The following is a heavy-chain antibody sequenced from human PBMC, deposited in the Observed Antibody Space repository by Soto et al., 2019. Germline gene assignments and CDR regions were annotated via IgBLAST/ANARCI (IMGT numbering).Heavy chain of an antibody. CDR1: GFTFSSYT. CDR2: ISYDGSNK. CDR3: ARGPDSSSWFDY. V-gene: IGHV3-30-3*01. D-gene: IGHD6-13*01. J-gene: IGHJ4*02. Sequence: GGSLRLSCAASGFTFSSYTMHWVRQAPGKGLEWVAVISYDGSNKYYADSVKGRFTISRDNSKNTLSLQMNSLRAEDTAVYYCARGPDSSSWFDYWGQGTLVTVSS.